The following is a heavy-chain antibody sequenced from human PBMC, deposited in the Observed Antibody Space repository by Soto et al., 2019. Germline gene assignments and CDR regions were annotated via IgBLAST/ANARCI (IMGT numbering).Heavy chain of an antibody. D-gene: IGHD1-26*01. CDR1: GFTFSSHG. CDR3: AKSLVGSYAADSYYTMDV. J-gene: IGHJ6*02. CDR2: ISYDGSNK. Sequence: QVQLVESGGGVVQPGRSLRLSCAASGFTFSSHGMHWVRQAPGKGLEWVAVISYDGSNKYYADSVKGRFTISRDNSNNTLYLQMNRLRAEDTAVYFCAKSLVGSYAADSYYTMDVWGQGTTVTGSS. V-gene: IGHV3-30*18.